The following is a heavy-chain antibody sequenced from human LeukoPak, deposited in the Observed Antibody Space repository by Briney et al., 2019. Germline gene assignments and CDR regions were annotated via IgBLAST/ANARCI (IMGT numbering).Heavy chain of an antibody. Sequence: SETLSLTCAVYGGSFSGYSWSWIRQPAGKGLEWIGRIYSTNYNPSLKSRVSISVDTTKNQFSLKLSSVTAADTAVYYCARGDSSGWYYFKCWGQGILVTVSS. CDR1: GGSFSGYS. CDR3: ARGDSSGWYYFKC. D-gene: IGHD6-13*01. CDR2: IYST. V-gene: IGHV4-59*10. J-gene: IGHJ4*02.